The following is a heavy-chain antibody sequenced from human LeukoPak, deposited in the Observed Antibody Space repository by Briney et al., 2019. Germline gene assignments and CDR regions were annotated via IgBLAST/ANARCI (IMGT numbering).Heavy chain of an antibody. V-gene: IGHV3-21*01. Sequence: PGGSLRLSCAASGFNFASYTINWVRRAPGKGLEWVSSINSDSDYIYVADSVRGRFFISRDNAKNSLYLQMNSLRAEDTAVYYCARGYCSSTSCYPYYYYYGMDVWGQGTTVTVSS. CDR1: GFNFASYT. J-gene: IGHJ6*02. CDR2: INSDSDYI. D-gene: IGHD2-2*01. CDR3: ARGYCSSTSCYPYYYYYGMDV.